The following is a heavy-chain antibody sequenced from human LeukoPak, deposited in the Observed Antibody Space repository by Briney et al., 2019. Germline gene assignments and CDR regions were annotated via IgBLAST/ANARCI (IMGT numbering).Heavy chain of an antibody. CDR1: GGXISSSSYY. Sequence: SETLSLTCTVSGGXISSSSYYWGWIRQPPGKGLEWIGSIYYSGSTYYNPSLKSRVTISVDTSKNQLSLKLSSVTAADTAVYYCASARTSSRSWFTFDYWGQGILVTVSS. CDR3: ASARTSSRSWFTFDY. CDR2: IYYSGST. D-gene: IGHD6-13*01. V-gene: IGHV4-39*01. J-gene: IGHJ4*02.